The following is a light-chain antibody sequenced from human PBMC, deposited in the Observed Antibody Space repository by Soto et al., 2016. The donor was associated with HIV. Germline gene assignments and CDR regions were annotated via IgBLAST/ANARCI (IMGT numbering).Light chain of an antibody. CDR3: QGGDSSSDHLYV. V-gene: IGLV3-21*03. J-gene: IGLJ1*01. CDR2: DDN. CDR1: NIGSKI. Sequence: SYVLTQPPSVSVAPGKTATITCGGDNIGSKIVHWYQQRPGQAPVVVVHDDNDRPSGIPDRFSGSNSGNTATLIISRVEAGDEADYFCQGGDSSSDHLYVFGSGTKVSVL.